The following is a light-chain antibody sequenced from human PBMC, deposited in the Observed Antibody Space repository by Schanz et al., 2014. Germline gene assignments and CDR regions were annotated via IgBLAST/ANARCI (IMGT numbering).Light chain of an antibody. V-gene: IGKV1-39*01. CDR1: QTISNY. CDR2: AAS. J-gene: IGKJ4*01. CDR3: QQSYSIPLT. Sequence: DIQMTQSPSSLSASVGDRVTMTCRASQTISNYVTWYQHKPGKAPKFLIYAASTLQSGVPSRFSGSGSGTDFTLTISSLQPEDVATYYCQQSYSIPLTFGGGTKVEIK.